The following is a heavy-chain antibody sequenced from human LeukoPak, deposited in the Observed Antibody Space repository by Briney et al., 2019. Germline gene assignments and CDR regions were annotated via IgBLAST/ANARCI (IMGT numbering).Heavy chain of an antibody. CDR2: IYSGGSI. CDR3: AKNSDSSGTYFDT. CDR1: GFTVSTNY. V-gene: IGHV3-53*01. J-gene: IGHJ4*02. D-gene: IGHD3-22*01. Sequence: GGSLRLSCAASGFTVSTNYMSWVRQAPGEGLEWVSIIYSGGSIYYADSVKGRFTISRDSFKNSLYLQMNSLRAEDTALYYCAKNSDSSGTYFDTGAREPWSPSPQ.